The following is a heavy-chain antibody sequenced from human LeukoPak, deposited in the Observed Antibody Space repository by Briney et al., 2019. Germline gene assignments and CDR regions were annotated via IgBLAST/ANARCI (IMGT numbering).Heavy chain of an antibody. J-gene: IGHJ6*03. D-gene: IGHD6-13*01. CDR3: ARGSPLAAAGYYYYYYMDV. Sequence: ASVKVSCKASGGTFSSYAISWVRQAPGQGLEWMGGIIPIFGTANYAQKFQGRVTITTGESTSTAYMELSSLRSEDTAVYYCARGSPLAAAGYYYYYYMDVWGKGTTVTVSS. V-gene: IGHV1-69*05. CDR1: GGTFSSYA. CDR2: IIPIFGTA.